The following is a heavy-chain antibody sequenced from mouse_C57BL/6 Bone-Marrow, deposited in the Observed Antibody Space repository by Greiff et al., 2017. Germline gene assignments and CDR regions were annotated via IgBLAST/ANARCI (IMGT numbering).Heavy chain of an antibody. CDR2: IHPNSGST. CDR1: GYTFTSYW. V-gene: IGHV1-64*01. CDR3: ARGYYYGSSYWYCDV. Sequence: VQLQQPGAELVKPGASVKLSCKASGYTFTSYWMHWVKQRPGQGLEWIGMIHPNSGSTNYNEKFKSKATLTVDKSSSTAYMQLSSLTSEDSAVYYWARGYYYGSSYWYCDVWGTGTTVTVAS. J-gene: IGHJ1*03. D-gene: IGHD1-1*01.